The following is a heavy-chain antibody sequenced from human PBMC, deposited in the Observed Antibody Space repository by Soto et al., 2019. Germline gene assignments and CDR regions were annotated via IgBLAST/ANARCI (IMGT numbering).Heavy chain of an antibody. V-gene: IGHV4-31*03. D-gene: IGHD1-1*01. CDR3: AREGRNWKGWGMDV. J-gene: IGHJ6*02. Sequence: QVQLQESGPGLVKPSQTLSLTCTVSGGSISSGGYYWSWIRQHPGKGLEWIGYIYYRGSTYYNPSLKSRVTQSVDTSKNQFSLKPSSVTAADTAVYYCAREGRNWKGWGMDVWGQGTTVTVSS. CDR2: IYYRGST. CDR1: GGSISSGGYY.